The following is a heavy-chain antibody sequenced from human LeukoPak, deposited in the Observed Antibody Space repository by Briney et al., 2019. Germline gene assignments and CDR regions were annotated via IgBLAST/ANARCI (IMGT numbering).Heavy chain of an antibody. J-gene: IGHJ4*02. Sequence: GGSLRLSCAASGFTFSSYAMSWVRQAPGKGLEWVSAISGSGGSTYYADSVKGRFTISRDNSKNTLHLQMNSLRAEDTAVYYCAKQGDIVVVPAAMRRGYFDYWGQGTLVTVSS. CDR3: AKQGDIVVVPAAMRRGYFDY. D-gene: IGHD2-2*01. V-gene: IGHV3-23*01. CDR2: ISGSGGST. CDR1: GFTFSSYA.